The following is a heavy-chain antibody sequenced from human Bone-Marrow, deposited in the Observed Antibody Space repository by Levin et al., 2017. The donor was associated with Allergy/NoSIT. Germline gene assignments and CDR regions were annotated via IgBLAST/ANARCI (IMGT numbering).Heavy chain of an antibody. J-gene: IGHJ3*02. CDR1: GGSFSGYY. CDR2: INHSGST. V-gene: IGHV4-34*01. D-gene: IGHD3-10*01. Sequence: SQTLSLTCAVYGGSFSGYYWSWIRQPPGKGLEWIGEINHSGSTNYNPSLKSRVTISVDTSKNQFSLKLSSVTAADTAVYYCARGFFVLLWFGDQNPAAFDIWGQGTMVTVSS. CDR3: ARGFFVLLWFGDQNPAAFDI.